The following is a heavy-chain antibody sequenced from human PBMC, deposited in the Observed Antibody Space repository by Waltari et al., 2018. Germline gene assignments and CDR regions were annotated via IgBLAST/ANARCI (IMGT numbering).Heavy chain of an antibody. J-gene: IGHJ4*02. CDR3: ARAFDWLSGDY. V-gene: IGHV1-3*01. Sequence: QVQLVQSGAEVKKPGASVKVSCKASGYTFTSYAMYRVRQAPGQRLEWMGGINAGNGNTKYSQKFQGRVTITRDTSASTAYMELSSLRSEDTAVYYCARAFDWLSGDYWGQGTLVTVSS. CDR2: INAGNGNT. CDR1: GYTFTSYA. D-gene: IGHD3-9*01.